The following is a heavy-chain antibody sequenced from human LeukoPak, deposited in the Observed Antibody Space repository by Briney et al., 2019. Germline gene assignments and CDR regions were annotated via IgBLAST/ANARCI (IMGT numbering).Heavy chain of an antibody. V-gene: IGHV3-23*01. CDR3: AKTRSVEWLLLRSAFDM. Sequence: PGGSLRLSCAASGFIFGDYAMHWVRHAPGKGLEWVSGISSSGGSTYYAASVKGRFTISRDNSKNTLYLQMNSLRAEDTAEYYCAKTRSVEWLLLRSAFDMWGQGTLVTVSS. J-gene: IGHJ3*02. D-gene: IGHD3-22*01. CDR2: ISSSGGST. CDR1: GFIFGDYA.